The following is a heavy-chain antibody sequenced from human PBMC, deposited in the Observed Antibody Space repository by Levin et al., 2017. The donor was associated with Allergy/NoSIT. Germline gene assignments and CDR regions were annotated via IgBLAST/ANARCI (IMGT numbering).Heavy chain of an antibody. CDR1: GFTFSSYW. J-gene: IGHJ4*02. CDR3: ARVGAVAGKGLFDY. CDR2: INSDGSST. D-gene: IGHD6-19*01. V-gene: IGHV3-74*01. Sequence: GGSLRLSCAASGFTFSSYWMHWVRQAPGKGLVWVSRINSDGSSTSYADSVKGRFTISRDNAKNTLYLQMNSLRAEDTAVYYCARVGAVAGKGLFDYWGQGTLVTVSS.